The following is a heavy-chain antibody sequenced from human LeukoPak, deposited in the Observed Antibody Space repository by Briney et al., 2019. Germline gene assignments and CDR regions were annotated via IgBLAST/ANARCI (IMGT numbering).Heavy chain of an antibody. V-gene: IGHV3-30-3*01. CDR1: GFTFSDHA. CDR2: ISYDGSNK. CDR3: ARDPRKAYYFDY. J-gene: IGHJ4*02. Sequence: GGSLRLSCAASGFTFSDHAMSWVRQAPAKGLEWVAVISYDGSNKYYADSVKGRFTISRDNSKSTLYLQMNSLRAEDTAVYYCARDPRKAYYFDYWGQGTLVTVSS.